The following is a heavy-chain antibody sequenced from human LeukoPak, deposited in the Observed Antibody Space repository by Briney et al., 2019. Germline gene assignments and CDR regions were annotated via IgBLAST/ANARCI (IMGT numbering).Heavy chain of an antibody. V-gene: IGHV3-30-3*02. CDR2: VAYDGSIK. D-gene: IGHD6-19*01. Sequence: GGSLRLSCAASGFTFSRYPMHWVRQAPGKGLEWVAVVAYDGSIKSYAASLKGRFTISTDNSKNTPYLPMNSLRADDTAVYYCAKRQHPSSGYYFDYWGQGTLVTVSS. J-gene: IGHJ4*02. CDR1: GFTFSRYP. CDR3: AKRQHPSSGYYFDY.